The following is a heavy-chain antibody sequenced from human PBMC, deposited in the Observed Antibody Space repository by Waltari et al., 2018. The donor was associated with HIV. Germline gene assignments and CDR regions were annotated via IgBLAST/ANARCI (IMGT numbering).Heavy chain of an antibody. Sequence: EVHLVESGGGLVQPGGSLRLSCAASGFTSSNYWMSWVRQDPGKGLEWVANIKQDGSEKYYVDSVKGRFTISRDNAKNSLFLQMNSLRGEDTAVYYCARRRCTSTSCFFDYWGQGTLVTVS. V-gene: IGHV3-7*01. CDR1: GFTSSNYW. J-gene: IGHJ4*02. CDR2: IKQDGSEK. CDR3: ARRRCTSTSCFFDY. D-gene: IGHD2-2*01.